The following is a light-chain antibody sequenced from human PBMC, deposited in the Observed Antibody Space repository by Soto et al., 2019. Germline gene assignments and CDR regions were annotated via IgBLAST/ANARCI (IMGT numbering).Light chain of an antibody. V-gene: IGKV3D-20*02. CDR1: QSVSNNY. J-gene: IGKJ5*01. Sequence: EIVLTQSPGTLSLSPGERATLSCRASQSVSNNYLAWYQQKPGQAPRLLIYGASGRATGIPDRFSGSGSGTDFTLTINRLEPEDFAVYYCQQRSNWPPITFGQGTRLEIK. CDR3: QQRSNWPPIT. CDR2: GAS.